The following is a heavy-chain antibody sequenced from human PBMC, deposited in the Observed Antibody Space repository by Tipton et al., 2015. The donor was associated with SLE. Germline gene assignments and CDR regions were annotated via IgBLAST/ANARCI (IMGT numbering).Heavy chain of an antibody. J-gene: IGHJ3*01. V-gene: IGHV4-61*02. CDR3: ARDPPDLSSGWGSSYTFDV. CDR1: GDSISGGTYY. Sequence: TLSLTCSLSGDSISGGTYYWNWIRQPAGKRLEWIGRIYTTGSTNYNPPLKGRVTISIDSSKNQFSLKLNSVTAADTAVYFCARDPPDLSSGWGSSYTFDVWGHGTMVTVSS. CDR2: IYTTGST. D-gene: IGHD6-19*01.